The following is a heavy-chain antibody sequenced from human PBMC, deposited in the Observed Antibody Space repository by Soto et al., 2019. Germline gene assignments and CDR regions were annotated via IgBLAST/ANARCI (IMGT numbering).Heavy chain of an antibody. D-gene: IGHD2-15*01. CDR3: ARAAHCSGGSCYPYYFDY. Sequence: SVKVSCKASGGTFSSYAINWLRQAPGQGLEWMGGIIPIFGTTNYAQKFQGRVTITADESTSTAYMELSSLRSEDTAVYYCARAAHCSGGSCYPYYFDYWGQGTLVTVSS. V-gene: IGHV1-69*13. J-gene: IGHJ4*02. CDR2: IIPIFGTT. CDR1: GGTFSSYA.